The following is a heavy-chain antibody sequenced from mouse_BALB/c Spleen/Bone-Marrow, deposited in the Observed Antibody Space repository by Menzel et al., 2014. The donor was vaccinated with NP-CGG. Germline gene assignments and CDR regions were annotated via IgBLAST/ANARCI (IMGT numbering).Heavy chain of an antibody. V-gene: IGHV1S137*01. CDR2: ISTYYSDA. D-gene: IGHD2-1*01. CDR3: ARRGNYDAMDY. CDR1: GYTFTDYA. Sequence: VQLQQSGAELVRPGVSVKISCKGSGYTFTDYAMHWVKQSHAKSLEWIGVISTYYSDASYNQKFKGKATMTVDKSSSTAYMELARLTSEDSAIYYCARRGNYDAMDYWGQGTSVTVSS. J-gene: IGHJ4*01.